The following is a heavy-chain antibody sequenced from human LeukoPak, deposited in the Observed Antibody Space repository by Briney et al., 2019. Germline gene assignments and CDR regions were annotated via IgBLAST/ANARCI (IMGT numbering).Heavy chain of an antibody. CDR3: ARLPESYDSSGYYYGEVSQFDY. D-gene: IGHD3-22*01. Sequence: PGGSLRLSCAASGFTFSSYGMHWVRQAPGKGLEWVAFIRYDGSNKYYADSVKGRFTISRDNSKNTLYLQMNSLRAEDTAVYYCARLPESYDSSGYYYGEVSQFDYWGQGTLVTVSS. V-gene: IGHV3-30*02. J-gene: IGHJ4*02. CDR2: IRYDGSNK. CDR1: GFTFSSYG.